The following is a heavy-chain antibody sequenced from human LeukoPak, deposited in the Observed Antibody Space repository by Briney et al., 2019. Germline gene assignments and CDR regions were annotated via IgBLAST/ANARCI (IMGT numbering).Heavy chain of an antibody. CDR2: IHYSGST. J-gene: IGHJ4*02. CDR3: ARDTTRARYSSD. Sequence: SETLSLTCTVSGGTISSYYWNWIRQPPGKGLEWIGYIHYSGSTKYNPSLKSRVTISVDTSKNQFSLKLSSVTAADTAVYYCARDTTRARYSSDWGQGTLVTVSS. V-gene: IGHV4-59*12. D-gene: IGHD6-25*01. CDR1: GGTISSYY.